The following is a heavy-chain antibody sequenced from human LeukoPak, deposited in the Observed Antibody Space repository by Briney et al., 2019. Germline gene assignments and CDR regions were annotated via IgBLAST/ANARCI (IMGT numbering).Heavy chain of an antibody. CDR3: AKRDGSGYYYFDY. Sequence: PGGSLRLSCAASGFTFSSYAMSWVRQAPGKGLEWVSALTGSGGSTFYADSVKGRFTISRDNSKNTLSLQMNSLRAEDTAVYYCAKRDGSGYYYFDYWGQGTLVTVSS. V-gene: IGHV3-23*01. CDR1: GFTFSSYA. D-gene: IGHD3-22*01. J-gene: IGHJ4*02. CDR2: LTGSGGST.